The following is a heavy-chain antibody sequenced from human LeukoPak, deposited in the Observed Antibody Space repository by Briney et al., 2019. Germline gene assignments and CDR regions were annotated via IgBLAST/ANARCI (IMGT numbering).Heavy chain of an antibody. J-gene: IGHJ4*02. Sequence: SETLSLTCTVSGYSISSHYYWGWIRQPPGKGLEWIATIYHSGSTYYNPSLKSRVSISVDASKNQFSLRLSSVTAADTAVYYCARERWRSYYGGFDYWGQGTLVTVSS. CDR3: ARERWRSYYGGFDY. D-gene: IGHD1-26*01. CDR2: IYHSGST. V-gene: IGHV4-38-2*02. CDR1: GYSISSHYY.